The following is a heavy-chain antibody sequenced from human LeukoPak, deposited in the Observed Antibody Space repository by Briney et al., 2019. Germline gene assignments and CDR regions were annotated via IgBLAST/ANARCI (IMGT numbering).Heavy chain of an antibody. V-gene: IGHV3-11*01. CDR3: AKEVGPGAFYDH. CDR1: GFTFSDYY. Sequence: KPGGSLRLSCAASGFTFSDYYMSWIRQAPGKGLEWVSYISSSGSTIYYTDSVKGRFTISRENSKNSVDLQMNALRAEDTATYFCAKEVGPGAFYDHWGRGTQVTVSS. J-gene: IGHJ4*02. D-gene: IGHD2-21*02. CDR2: ISSSGSTI.